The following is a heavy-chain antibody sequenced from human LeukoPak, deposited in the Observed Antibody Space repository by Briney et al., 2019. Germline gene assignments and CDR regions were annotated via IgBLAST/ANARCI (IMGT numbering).Heavy chain of an antibody. CDR2: ISAYNGNT. Sequence: ASVKVSCKASGYTFTSYGISWVRQAPGQGLEWMGWISAYNGNTNYAQKLQGRVTMTTDTSTSTAYMELRSLRSDDTAVYYCARATYGSGSYYNDYWGQGILVTVSS. CDR1: GYTFTSYG. J-gene: IGHJ4*02. D-gene: IGHD3-10*01. V-gene: IGHV1-18*01. CDR3: ARATYGSGSYYNDY.